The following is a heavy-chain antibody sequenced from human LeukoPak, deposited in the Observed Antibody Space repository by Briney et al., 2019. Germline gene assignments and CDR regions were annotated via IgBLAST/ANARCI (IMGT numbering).Heavy chain of an antibody. D-gene: IGHD6-13*01. J-gene: IGHJ4*02. V-gene: IGHV3-30*18. CDR3: AKDLSSSWSLDY. CDR1: GFTFSSYG. Sequence: PGRPLRLSCAASGFTFSSYGMHWVRQAPGKGLEWVAVISYDGSNKYYADSVKGRFTISRDNSKNTLYLQMNSLRAEDTAVYYCAKDLSSSWSLDYWGQGTLVTVSS. CDR2: ISYDGSNK.